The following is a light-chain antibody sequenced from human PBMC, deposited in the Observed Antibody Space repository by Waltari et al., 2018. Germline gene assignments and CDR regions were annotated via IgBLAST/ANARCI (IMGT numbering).Light chain of an antibody. Sequence: QSALTQPRSVSGSPGQSVTISCTGTRSDVGAYDSVSWYQQRPRKAPKLIIYDVPERPSGVPDRFSGSKSDNKASLTISGLQADDEADYYCCSYAGRYTNYVFGSGTKVTVL. CDR2: DVP. V-gene: IGLV2-11*01. CDR3: CSYAGRYTNYV. J-gene: IGLJ1*01. CDR1: RSDVGAYDS.